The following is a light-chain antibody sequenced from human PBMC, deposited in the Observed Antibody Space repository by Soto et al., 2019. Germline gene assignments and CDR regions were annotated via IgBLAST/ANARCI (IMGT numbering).Light chain of an antibody. CDR3: QVWDTRV. Sequence: SYELTQPLSVSVALGQTARITCGGDNIETKNVHWYQQKPGQAPVLVIYTNWDRPFGIPDRFSGSNTGNTATLTISRVQAGDEADYYCQVWDTRVFGGGTKLTVL. J-gene: IGLJ3*02. CDR2: TNW. CDR1: NIETKN. V-gene: IGLV3-9*01.